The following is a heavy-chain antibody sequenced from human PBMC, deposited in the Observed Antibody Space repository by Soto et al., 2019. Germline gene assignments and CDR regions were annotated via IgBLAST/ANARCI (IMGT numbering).Heavy chain of an antibody. CDR1: GDSVSSNSAA. J-gene: IGHJ3*02. D-gene: IGHD3-22*01. V-gene: IGHV6-1*01. CDR3: ARAVGYYYDSSGYYSYDDFDI. Sequence: SQTLSLTCAISGDSVSSNSAAWNWIRQSPSRGLEWLGRTYYRSKWYNDYAVSVKSRITINPDTSKNQFSLQLNSVTPEDTAVYYCARAVGYYYDSSGYYSYDDFDIWGQGTMVTVSS. CDR2: TYYRSKWYN.